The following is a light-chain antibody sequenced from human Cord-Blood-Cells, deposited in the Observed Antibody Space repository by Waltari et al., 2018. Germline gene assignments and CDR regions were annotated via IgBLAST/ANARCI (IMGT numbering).Light chain of an antibody. CDR1: QSVLYSSNNKNY. CDR3: QQYYSTPLT. CDR2: WAS. Sequence: DIVMTQSPDSLAVSLGERATINCKSSQSVLYSSNNKNYLAWYQQKPGQPPKLLIYWASTRESGVPDRFSGSGSGTDFTLTISSLQADDVAVYYCQQYYSTPLTFGGGTK. J-gene: IGKJ4*01. V-gene: IGKV4-1*01.